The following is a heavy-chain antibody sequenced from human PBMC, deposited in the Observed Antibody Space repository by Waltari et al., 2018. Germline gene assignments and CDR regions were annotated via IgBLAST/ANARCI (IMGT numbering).Heavy chain of an antibody. D-gene: IGHD3-10*01. V-gene: IGHV4-34*01. Sequence: QVQLQQWGAGLLKPSETLSLTCAVYGGSFSGYYWSWIRQPPGKGLEWIGEINHSGSTNYNPSLKSRVTISVDTSKNQFSLKLSSVTAADTAVYYCARRSITMVRGVTNYYYYYMDVWGKGTTVTISS. CDR3: ARRSITMVRGVTNYYYYYMDV. CDR1: GGSFSGYY. CDR2: INHSGST. J-gene: IGHJ6*03.